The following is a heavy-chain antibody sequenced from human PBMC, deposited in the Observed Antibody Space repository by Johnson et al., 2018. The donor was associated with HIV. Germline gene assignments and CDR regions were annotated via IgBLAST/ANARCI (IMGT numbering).Heavy chain of an antibody. D-gene: IGHD6-13*01. CDR2: IRYDGSNK. CDR3: AKVAVATAAGGVALDI. CDR1: GFTFSSYG. V-gene: IGHV3-30*02. Sequence: QVQLVESGGGVVQPGGSLRLSCAASGFTFSSYGMHWVRQAPGKGLEWVALIRYDGSNKYYADSVKGRFTISRDNSKNTLYLQMNSLRAEDTAVYYCAKVAVATAAGGVALDIWGPGTMVTVS. J-gene: IGHJ3*02.